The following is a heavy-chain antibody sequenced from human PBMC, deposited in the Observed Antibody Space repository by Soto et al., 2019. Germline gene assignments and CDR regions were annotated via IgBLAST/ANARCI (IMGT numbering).Heavy chain of an antibody. CDR1: GYTFTSYY. V-gene: IGHV1-46*01. CDR2: INPSGGST. J-gene: IGHJ4*02. D-gene: IGHD4-17*01. CDR3: ASPGGDYGGAFDY. Sequence: ASVKVSCKASGYTFTSYYMHWVRQAPGQGLEWMGIINPSGGSTSYAQKFQGRVTMTRDTSTSTVYMKLSSLRSEDTAVYYCASPGGDYGGAFDYWGQGTLVTVSS.